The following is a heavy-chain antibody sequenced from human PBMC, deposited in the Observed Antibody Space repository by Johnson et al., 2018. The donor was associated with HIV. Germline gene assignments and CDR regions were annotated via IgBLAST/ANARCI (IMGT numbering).Heavy chain of an antibody. CDR1: GFTFADYG. V-gene: IGHV3-33*05. Sequence: QVLLVESGGGVVQPGGSLRLSCAASGFTFADYGMHWVRQPPGKGLEWVAFIAHDESITHYADSVKDRFTIFRDNAKSSLYLQMNSLRVEDTAIYYCARRMVVGYHALDFWGQGTVVSVPS. J-gene: IGHJ3*01. CDR3: ARRMVVGYHALDF. D-gene: IGHD2-21*01. CDR2: IAHDESIT.